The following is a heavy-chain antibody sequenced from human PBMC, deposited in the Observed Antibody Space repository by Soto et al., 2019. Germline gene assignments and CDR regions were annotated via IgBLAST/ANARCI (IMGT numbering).Heavy chain of an antibody. Sequence: EVQLVESGGGLVQPGRSLRLSCAASGFTFDDYAMHWVRQAPGKGLEWVSGISWNSGSIGYADSVKGRFTISRDNAKNSLYLQMNSLRADDTALYYCAKDPEYSSSYYFDYWGQGTLVTVSS. CDR2: ISWNSGSI. CDR3: AKDPEYSSSYYFDY. D-gene: IGHD6-6*01. J-gene: IGHJ4*02. CDR1: GFTFDDYA. V-gene: IGHV3-9*01.